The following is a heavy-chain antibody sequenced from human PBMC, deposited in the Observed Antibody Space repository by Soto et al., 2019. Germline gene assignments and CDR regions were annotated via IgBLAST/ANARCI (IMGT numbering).Heavy chain of an antibody. V-gene: IGHV3-21*01. CDR2: LSSSSGHI. J-gene: IGHJ4*02. Sequence: PGGSLRLSCAASGFTFSSYSMNWVRQAPGKGLEWVSSLSSSSGHIYYADSVKGRFTISRDNAKNSLYLQMNSLRAEDTAVYYCVRLWLATREFDYWGQGTLVTVSS. CDR1: GFTFSSYS. D-gene: IGHD1-26*01. CDR3: VRLWLATREFDY.